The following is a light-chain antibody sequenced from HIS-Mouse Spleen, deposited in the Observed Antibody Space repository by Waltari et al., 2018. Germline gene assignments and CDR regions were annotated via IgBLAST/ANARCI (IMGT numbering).Light chain of an antibody. CDR1: NIGRKS. Sequence: SYVLTQPPSVSVAPGKTARTTCGGNNIGRKSVPWYQQKPGQAPVLVVYDDSDRPSGIPERFSGSNSGNTATLTISRVEAGDEADYYCQVWDSSSDHVVFGGGTKLTVL. CDR3: QVWDSSSDHVV. J-gene: IGLJ2*01. CDR2: DDS. V-gene: IGLV3-21*03.